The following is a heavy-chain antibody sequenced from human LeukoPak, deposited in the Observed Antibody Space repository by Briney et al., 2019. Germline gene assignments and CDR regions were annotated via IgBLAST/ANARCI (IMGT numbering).Heavy chain of an antibody. V-gene: IGHV1-46*01. CDR1: GYTFTNYY. Sequence: ASVKVSCKASGYTFTNYYIHWVRQAPGQGLEWMGIINPSGGSTSYAQKFQGRVTMTRDMSTSTVYMELSSLRSEDTAVYYCARDLLRGYYDSSGYGYWGQGTLVTVSS. J-gene: IGHJ4*02. CDR3: ARDLLRGYYDSSGYGY. D-gene: IGHD3-22*01. CDR2: INPSGGST.